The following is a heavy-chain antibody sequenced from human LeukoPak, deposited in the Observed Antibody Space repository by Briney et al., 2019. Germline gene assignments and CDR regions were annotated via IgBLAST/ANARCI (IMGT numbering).Heavy chain of an antibody. Sequence: PGGSLRLSCAASGFTFSSYEMNWVRQAPGKGLEWVSYISSSGGTIYYADSVKGRFTISRDNAKNSLYLQMNSLRAEDTAVYYCARDVSFDYWGQGTLVTVSS. V-gene: IGHV3-48*03. CDR2: ISSSGGTI. CDR3: ARDVSFDY. J-gene: IGHJ4*02. CDR1: GFTFSSYE. D-gene: IGHD2/OR15-2a*01.